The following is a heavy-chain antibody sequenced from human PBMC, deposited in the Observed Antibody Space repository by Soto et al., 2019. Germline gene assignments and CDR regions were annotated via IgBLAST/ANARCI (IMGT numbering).Heavy chain of an antibody. CDR2: ISGIGGCGST. Sequence: ALRLSCAASGFTFSRHLLHCVRQAPGQGVEGVSGISGIGGCGSTFYTDSVKGRFTISRDNSKNTLYLQVSSLRVEDTAIYYCAQARGSSGKVFDSWGHGTLVTV. V-gene: IGHV3-23*01. CDR3: AQARGSSGKVFDS. CDR1: GFTFSRHL. D-gene: IGHD3-10*01. J-gene: IGHJ4*01.